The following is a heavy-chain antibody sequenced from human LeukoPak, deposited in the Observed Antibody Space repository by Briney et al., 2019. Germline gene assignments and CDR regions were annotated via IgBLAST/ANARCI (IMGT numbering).Heavy chain of an antibody. CDR1: GFTFTSSA. CDR3: AATPYYYDSTPSGADFDY. Sequence: SVKVSCKASGFTFTSSAMQWVRQARGQRLEWIGWIVVGSGNTNYAQKFQERVTITRDMSTSTAYMELSSLRSEDTAVYYCAATPYYYDSTPSGADFDYWGQGTLVTVSS. D-gene: IGHD3-22*01. CDR2: IVVGSGNT. V-gene: IGHV1-58*02. J-gene: IGHJ4*02.